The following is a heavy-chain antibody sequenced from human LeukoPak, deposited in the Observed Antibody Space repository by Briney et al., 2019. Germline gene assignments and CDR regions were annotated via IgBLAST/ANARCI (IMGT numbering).Heavy chain of an antibody. D-gene: IGHD3-3*01. Sequence: ASVEVSCKASGYTFTSYGISWVRQAPGQGLEWMGWISAYNGNTNYAQKLQGRVTMTTDTSTSTAYMELRSLRSDDTAVYYCETAYYDFWSGYYSMDYWGQGTLVTVSS. CDR1: GYTFTSYG. V-gene: IGHV1-18*01. CDR3: ETAYYDFWSGYYSMDY. J-gene: IGHJ4*02. CDR2: ISAYNGNT.